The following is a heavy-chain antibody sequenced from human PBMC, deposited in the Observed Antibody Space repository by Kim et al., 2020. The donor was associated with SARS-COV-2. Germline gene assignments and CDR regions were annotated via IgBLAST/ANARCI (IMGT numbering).Heavy chain of an antibody. J-gene: IGHJ5*02. CDR1: GFIFNYYG. Sequence: GGSLRLSCAASGFIFNYYGMHWVRQAPGKGLEWVGLISYDGNDLYYVDSVKGRFTISRDNSKDTVYLQMNSLRTDDTTVYYCAKDFGHSYGFYNYFDPWG. D-gene: IGHD5-18*01. CDR2: ISYDGNDL. CDR3: AKDFGHSYGFYNYFDP. V-gene: IGHV3-30*18.